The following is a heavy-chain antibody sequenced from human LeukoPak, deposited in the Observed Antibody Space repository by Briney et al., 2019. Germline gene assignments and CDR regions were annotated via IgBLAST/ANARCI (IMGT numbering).Heavy chain of an antibody. V-gene: IGHV3-13*01. CDR3: ARAHYDFWSGYYYGMDV. Sequence: GGSLRLSCAAPGFTFSSYDMHWVRQAAGKGLEWVSAIGTAGDTYYPGSVKGRFTISRENAKNSLYLQMNSLRAGDTAVYYCARAHYDFWSGYYYGMDVWGQGTTVTVSS. D-gene: IGHD3-3*01. CDR2: IGTAGDT. J-gene: IGHJ6*02. CDR1: GFTFSSYD.